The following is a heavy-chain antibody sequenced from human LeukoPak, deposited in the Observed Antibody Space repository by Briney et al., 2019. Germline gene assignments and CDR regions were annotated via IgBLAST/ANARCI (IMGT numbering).Heavy chain of an antibody. D-gene: IGHD6-19*01. CDR1: GFTFSSYE. V-gene: IGHV3-48*03. J-gene: IGHJ4*02. CDR2: ISSGGSTI. Sequence: GGSLRLSCAASGFTFSSYEMNWVRQAPGKGLEWVSYISSGGSTIYYADSVKGRFIISRDNAKNSLYLQMNSLRAEDTAVYYCARGKNGIAVAGPSDYWGQGTLVTVSS. CDR3: ARGKNGIAVAGPSDY.